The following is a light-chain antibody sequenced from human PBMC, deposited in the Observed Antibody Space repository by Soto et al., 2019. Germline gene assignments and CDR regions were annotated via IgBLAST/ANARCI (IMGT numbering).Light chain of an antibody. CDR3: QQRGNWPLT. CDR1: QSVSSY. Sequence: EIVLTQSPATLSLSPGERATISCRASQSVSSYFAWYQQKPGQAPRLLIYDASNWATGIPARFSGSGSGTDFTLTISSLEPEDFAVYYCQQRGNWPLTFGQGTKVEIK. CDR2: DAS. V-gene: IGKV3-11*01. J-gene: IGKJ1*01.